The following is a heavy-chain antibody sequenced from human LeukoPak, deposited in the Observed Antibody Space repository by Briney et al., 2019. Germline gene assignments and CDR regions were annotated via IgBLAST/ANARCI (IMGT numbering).Heavy chain of an antibody. CDR2: IYPSGST. D-gene: IGHD2-8*01. Sequence: KTSETLSLTCTVSGGSISSGGYYWSWIRRPPGKVLEWIGYIYPSGSTYYNPSLKSRVTISVDRSKNQFSLKLSSVTAADTAVYYCARFILYPLYYMDVWGKGTTVTVSS. J-gene: IGHJ6*03. CDR1: GGSISSGGYY. V-gene: IGHV4-30-2*01. CDR3: ARFILYPLYYMDV.